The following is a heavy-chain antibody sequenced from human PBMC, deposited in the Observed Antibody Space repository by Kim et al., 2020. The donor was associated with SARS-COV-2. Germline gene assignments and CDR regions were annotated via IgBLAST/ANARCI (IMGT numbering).Heavy chain of an antibody. CDR1: GFTFSSYA. CDR2: ISGSGGST. J-gene: IGHJ4*02. CDR3: AKVSYDSSGYYYSN. D-gene: IGHD3-22*01. V-gene: IGHV3-23*01. Sequence: GGSLRLSCAASGFTFSSYAMSWVRQAPGKGLEWVSAISGSGGSTYYADSVKGRFTISRDNSKNTLYLQMNSLRAEDTAVYYCAKVSYDSSGYYYSNWGQGTLVPVSS.